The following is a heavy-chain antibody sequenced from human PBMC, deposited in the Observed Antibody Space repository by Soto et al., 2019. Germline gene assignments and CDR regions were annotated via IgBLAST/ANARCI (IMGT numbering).Heavy chain of an antibody. CDR2: IYHSGST. CDR1: GGSISSSNW. V-gene: IGHV4-4*02. J-gene: IGHJ5*02. CDR3: ARGVLIGDDIVVVVAAGTGWFDP. Sequence: QVQLQESGPGLVKPSGTLSLTCAVSGGSISSSNWWSWVRQPPGKGLEWIGEIYHSGSTNYNPSLKSRVTISVDKSKNQFSLKLSSVTAADTAVYYCARGVLIGDDIVVVVAAGTGWFDPWGQGTLVTVSS. D-gene: IGHD2-15*01.